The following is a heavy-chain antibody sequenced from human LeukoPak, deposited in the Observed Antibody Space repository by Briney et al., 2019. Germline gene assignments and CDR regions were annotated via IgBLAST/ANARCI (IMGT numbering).Heavy chain of an antibody. Sequence: SETLSLTCTVSGGSISSGDYYWSWIRQPPGKGLEWIGYIYYSGSTYYNPSLKSRVTISVDTSKNQFSLKLSSVTAADTAVYYCARNNVGEGFDYWGQGTPVTVSS. V-gene: IGHV4-30-4*01. D-gene: IGHD3-16*01. CDR2: IYYSGST. CDR3: ARNNVGEGFDY. J-gene: IGHJ4*02. CDR1: GGSISSGDYY.